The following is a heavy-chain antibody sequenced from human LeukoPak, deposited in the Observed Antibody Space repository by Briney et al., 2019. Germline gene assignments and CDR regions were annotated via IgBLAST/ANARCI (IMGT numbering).Heavy chain of an antibody. CDR3: ARGSYYDILTGYYIPSYNLFDP. CDR2: MNPNIGNT. CDR1: GYTFTGYY. Sequence: APVKVSCTASGYTFTGYYMHWVRQAPGQGLEWMGWMNPNIGNTGYAQKFQGRVTITRNTSISTAYMELSSLRSEDTAVYYCARGSYYDILTGYYIPSYNLFDPWGQGTLVTVSS. J-gene: IGHJ5*02. D-gene: IGHD3-9*01. V-gene: IGHV1-8*02.